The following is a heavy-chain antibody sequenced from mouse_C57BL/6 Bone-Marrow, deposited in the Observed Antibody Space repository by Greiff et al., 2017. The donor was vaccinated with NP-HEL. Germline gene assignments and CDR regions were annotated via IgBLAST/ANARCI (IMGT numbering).Heavy chain of an antibody. V-gene: IGHV1-55*01. CDR2: IYPGSGST. CDR3: ARYRIITTVVGDYAMDY. J-gene: IGHJ4*01. CDR1: GYTFTSYW. Sequence: QVQLQQSGAELVKPGASVKMSCKASGYTFTSYWITWVKQRPGQGLEWIGDIYPGSGSTNYNEKFKSKATLTVDTSSSTAYMQLSSLTSEDSAVYYCARYRIITTVVGDYAMDYWGQGTSVTVSS. D-gene: IGHD1-1*01.